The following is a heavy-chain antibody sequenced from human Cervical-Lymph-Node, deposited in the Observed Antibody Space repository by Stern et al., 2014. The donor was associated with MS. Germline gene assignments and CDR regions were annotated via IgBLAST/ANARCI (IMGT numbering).Heavy chain of an antibody. CDR2: RGSADET. CDR3: ARDGFGGGRYYGMDV. V-gene: IGHV3-13*01. CDR1: GFSFSSHG. J-gene: IGHJ6*02. D-gene: IGHD2-2*03. Sequence: VQLVESGGGLVQPGGSLRLSCAASGFSFSSHGMHWVRQGPGKGLEWVSRRGSADETIYPGSVKLRFTISREDAKKSLYLQMSSLRVGDTAVYYCARDGFGGGRYYGMDVWGQGTTVTVSS.